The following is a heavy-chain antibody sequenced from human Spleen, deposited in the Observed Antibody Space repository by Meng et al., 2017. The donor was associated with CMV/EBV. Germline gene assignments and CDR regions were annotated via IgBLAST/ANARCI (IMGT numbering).Heavy chain of an antibody. D-gene: IGHD3-10*01. CDR2: ISIFSNYI. CDR1: GFTFSTYW. J-gene: IGHJ4*02. Sequence: GGSLRLSCAASGFTFSTYWMSWVRQAPGKGLEWVSSISIFSNYIYYADSVKGRFTISRDNAKKSLNLQMNSLRAEDTAVYYCARDRTGSGSNSDYWGQGTLVTVSS. V-gene: IGHV3-21*01. CDR3: ARDRTGSGSNSDY.